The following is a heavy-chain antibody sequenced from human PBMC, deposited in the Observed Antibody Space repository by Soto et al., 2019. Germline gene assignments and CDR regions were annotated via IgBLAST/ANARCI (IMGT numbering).Heavy chain of an antibody. CDR2: INSDGSST. CDR1: GFTFSSYW. Sequence: GGSLRLSCAASGFTFSSYWMHWVRQAPGKGLVWVSRINSDGSSTSYADSVKGRFTISRNNAKNTLYLQMNSLRAEDTAVYYCARESCSCGNCFYFGPDYWGQGTLVTVSS. V-gene: IGHV3-74*01. D-gene: IGHD2-15*01. J-gene: IGHJ4*02. CDR3: ARESCSCGNCFYFGPDY.